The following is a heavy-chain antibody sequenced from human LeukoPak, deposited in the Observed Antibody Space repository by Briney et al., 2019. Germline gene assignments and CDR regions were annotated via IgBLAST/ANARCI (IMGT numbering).Heavy chain of an antibody. CDR1: GFTFSSYW. J-gene: IGHJ4*02. V-gene: IGHV3-23*01. Sequence: GGSLRLSCAASGFTFSSYWMSWVRQAPGKGLEWVSSISGSGGTTYYADSVKGRSTISRDNSGNTVFLQMNSLRAEDSARYFCAKGTGPTCYTAEDYWGQGTLVTVSS. CDR2: ISGSGGTT. D-gene: IGHD2-8*02. CDR3: AKGTGPTCYTAEDY.